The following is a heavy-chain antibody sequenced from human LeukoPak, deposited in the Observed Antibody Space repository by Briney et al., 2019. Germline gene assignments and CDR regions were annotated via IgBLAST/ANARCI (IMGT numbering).Heavy chain of an antibody. CDR3: ARHDPVGATFPGHSDY. V-gene: IGHV5-51*01. Sequence: GESLKISCKGSGYSFTSYWIGWGRQMPGKGVEWMGIIYPGDSDTRYSPSFQGQVTISADKSISTAYLQWSSMKASEAAMYYCARHDPVGATFPGHSDYWGQGTLVTVSS. D-gene: IGHD1-26*01. J-gene: IGHJ4*02. CDR1: GYSFTSYW. CDR2: IYPGDSDT.